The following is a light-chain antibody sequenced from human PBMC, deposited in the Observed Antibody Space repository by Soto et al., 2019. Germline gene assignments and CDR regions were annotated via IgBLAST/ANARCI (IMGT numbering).Light chain of an antibody. CDR3: QQYHRSSIT. CDR1: QSLNDG. V-gene: IGKV1-5*01. Sequence: IQMSQSPCTLSASVWDIGTITCRPSQSLNDGLAWYQQKPGKAPNLLIYDASTLERGVPSRFSGTGSGTEFTLTISSLQPDDFATYYCQQYHRSSITFGQGTRLEIK. CDR2: DAS. J-gene: IGKJ5*01.